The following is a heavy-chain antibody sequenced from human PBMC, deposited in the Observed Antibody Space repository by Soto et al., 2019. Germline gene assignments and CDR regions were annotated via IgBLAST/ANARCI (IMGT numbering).Heavy chain of an antibody. D-gene: IGHD6-6*01. CDR2: ISYDGSNK. J-gene: IGHJ6*02. CDR3: AKYRAGSSERDYYYYGMDV. CDR1: GFTFSSYG. V-gene: IGHV3-30*18. Sequence: GGSLRLSCAASGFTFSSYGMHWVRQAPGKGLEWVAVISYDGSNKYYADSVKGRFTISRDNSKNTLYLQMNSLRAEDTAVYYCAKYRAGSSERDYYYYGMDVWGQGTTVTVPS.